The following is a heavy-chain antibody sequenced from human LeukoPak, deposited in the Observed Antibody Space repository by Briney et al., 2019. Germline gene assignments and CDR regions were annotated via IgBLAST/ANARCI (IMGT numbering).Heavy chain of an antibody. J-gene: IGHJ4*02. CDR3: AKDILTGYYGYFDY. D-gene: IGHD3-9*01. CDR1: EFTISSYA. CDR2: ISASGGST. V-gene: IGHV3-23*01. Sequence: PGGSLRLSCAASEFTISSYAMSWVRQAPGKGLEWVSLISASGGSTYYADSVKGRFAISRDNSKNTLYLQMNSLRAEDTAVYYCAKDILTGYYGYFDYWGQGTLVTVSS.